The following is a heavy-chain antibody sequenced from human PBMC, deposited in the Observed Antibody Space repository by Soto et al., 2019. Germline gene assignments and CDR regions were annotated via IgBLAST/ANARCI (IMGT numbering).Heavy chain of an antibody. Sequence: QVQLVESGGGVVQPGRSLRLSCAASGFTFSSYGMHWVRQAPGKGLEWVAVISYDGSNKYYADSVKGRFTISRDNSKNTLYLQMNSLRAEDTAVYYCAKGLNYYDSSGYYYGLDYWGQGTLVTVSS. CDR3: AKGLNYYDSSGYYYGLDY. CDR2: ISYDGSNK. CDR1: GFTFSSYG. J-gene: IGHJ4*02. D-gene: IGHD3-22*01. V-gene: IGHV3-30*18.